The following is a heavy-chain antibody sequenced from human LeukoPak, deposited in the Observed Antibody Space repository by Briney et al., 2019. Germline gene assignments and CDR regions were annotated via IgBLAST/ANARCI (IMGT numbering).Heavy chain of an antibody. CDR2: IYYSGST. CDR3: ARGLASIAAAGTGHFDY. Sequence: SETLSLTCAVSGGSISSGGYSWSWIRQPPGKGLEWIGYIYYSGSTYYNPSLKSRVTISVDTSKNQFSLKLSSVTAADTAVYYCARGLASIAAAGTGHFDYWGQGTLVTVSS. CDR1: GGSISSGGYS. V-gene: IGHV4-30-4*07. J-gene: IGHJ4*02. D-gene: IGHD6-13*01.